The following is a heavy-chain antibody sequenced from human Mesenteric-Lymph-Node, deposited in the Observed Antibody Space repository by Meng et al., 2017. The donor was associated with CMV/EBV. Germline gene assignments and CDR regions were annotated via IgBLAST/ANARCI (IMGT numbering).Heavy chain of an antibody. J-gene: IGHJ3*02. D-gene: IGHD1-1*01. CDR3: ARDYNWNGGAFDI. CDR2: IYYSGST. Sequence: SETLSLTCTVSGGSISSYYWSWIRQPPGKGLEWIGYIYYSGSTNYNPSLKSRVTISVDTSKNQFSLKLSSVTAADTAVYYCARDYNWNGGAFDIWGQGTMVTVSS. V-gene: IGHV4-59*08. CDR1: GGSISSYY.